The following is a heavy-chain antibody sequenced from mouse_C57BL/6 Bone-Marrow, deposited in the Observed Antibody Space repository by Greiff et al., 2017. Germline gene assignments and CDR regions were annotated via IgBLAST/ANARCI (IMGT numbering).Heavy chain of an antibody. CDR3: ARGRVYGSSYGYFDV. J-gene: IGHJ1*03. Sequence: VKVVESGPELVKPGASVKLSCKASGYTFTSYDINWVKQRPGQGLEWIGWIYPRDGSTKYNEKFKGKATLTVDTSSSTAYMELHSLTSEDSAVYFCARGRVYGSSYGYFDVWGTGTTVTVSS. V-gene: IGHV1-85*01. D-gene: IGHD1-1*01. CDR1: GYTFTSYD. CDR2: IYPRDGST.